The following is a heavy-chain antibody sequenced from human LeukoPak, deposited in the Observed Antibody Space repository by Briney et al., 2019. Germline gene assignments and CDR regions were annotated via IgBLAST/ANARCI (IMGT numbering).Heavy chain of an antibody. CDR1: GDSFTSYW. V-gene: IGHV5-51*01. D-gene: IGHD6-13*01. CDR3: AGPLSRAAGNAAFDI. Sequence: HAESLKISCKGAGDSFTSYWIGCWRQMPPERREWRVMIYPGDCDTRYSPSFRGQVTISADKSISTSYLQWSSVRASDTAMYYCAGPLSRAAGNAAFDIWGQGTLATVSS. CDR2: IYPGDCDT. J-gene: IGHJ3*02.